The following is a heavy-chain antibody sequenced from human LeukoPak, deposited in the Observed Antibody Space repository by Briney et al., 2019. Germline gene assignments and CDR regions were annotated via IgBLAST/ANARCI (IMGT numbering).Heavy chain of an antibody. V-gene: IGHV4-34*01. CDR2: INYSGSA. D-gene: IGHD3-10*01. J-gene: IGHJ1*01. Sequence: KPSETLSLTCGVYRGSLSGYYWSWIRQPPGKGLEWVGEINYSGSANYNPSLKSRVTISVDTSKKQFSLKLSSVTAAYTEVYCLARGIPDNYYCSRVRKFLYWGQGTLVTVSS. CDR3: ARGIPDNYYCSRVRKFLY. CDR1: RGSLSGYY.